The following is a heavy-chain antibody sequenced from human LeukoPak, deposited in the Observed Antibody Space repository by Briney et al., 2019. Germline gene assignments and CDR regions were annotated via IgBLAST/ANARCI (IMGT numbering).Heavy chain of an antibody. CDR3: ARGGRSSWYPRYFDY. Sequence: GASVKLSCKASGYTFTGYYMHWVRQAPGQGLEWMGWINPNSGGTNYAQKFQGGVTMTRDTSISTAYMELSRLRSDVTAVYYCARGGRSSWYPRYFDYWGQGTLVTVSS. V-gene: IGHV1-2*02. CDR1: GYTFTGYY. J-gene: IGHJ4*02. CDR2: INPNSGGT. D-gene: IGHD6-13*01.